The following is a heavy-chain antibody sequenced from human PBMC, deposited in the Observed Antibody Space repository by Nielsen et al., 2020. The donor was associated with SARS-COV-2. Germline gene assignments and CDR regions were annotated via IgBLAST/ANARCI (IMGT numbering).Heavy chain of an antibody. J-gene: IGHJ5*02. Sequence: GESLKISCAASGFTFSNYNMNWVRQAPGKGLEWVSYISSSGAIYYADSVEGRFTISRDNAKNSLYLQMNSLRVEDTAVYYCTREAGPTWGQGALVTVSS. V-gene: IGHV3-48*01. D-gene: IGHD6-19*01. CDR1: GFTFSNYN. CDR3: TREAGPT. CDR2: ISSSGAI.